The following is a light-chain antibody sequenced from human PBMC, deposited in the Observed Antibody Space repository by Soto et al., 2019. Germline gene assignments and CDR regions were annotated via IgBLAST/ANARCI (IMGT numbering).Light chain of an antibody. V-gene: IGKV1D-13*01. Sequence: AIQLTQSPSSLSASVGDRVTITCRASQGISSALAWYQQKPGKAPKLLIYDASSLESGVPSRFSGSGSGTDFTLTISSLQPEDFATYYCQQYGNLPQLTFGGGTKVEIK. CDR2: DAS. CDR1: QGISSA. CDR3: QQYGNLPQLT. J-gene: IGKJ4*01.